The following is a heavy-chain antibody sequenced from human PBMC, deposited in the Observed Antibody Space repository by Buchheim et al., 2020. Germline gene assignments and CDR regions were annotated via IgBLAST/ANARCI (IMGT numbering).Heavy chain of an antibody. CDR2: IYRSWNT. V-gene: IGHV4-4*02. CDR1: GDSISSNYW. D-gene: IGHD6-19*01. J-gene: IGHJ3*02. Sequence: QVQLQESGPGLVKPSGTLSLTCAVSGDSISSNYWWSWVRQFPGKGLEWIGEIYRSWNTNYNPSLRSRVTISLHKSHFHLFLRLSSVTGADTAVYYCARHLSGFDAFDIWGQGT. CDR3: ARHLSGFDAFDI.